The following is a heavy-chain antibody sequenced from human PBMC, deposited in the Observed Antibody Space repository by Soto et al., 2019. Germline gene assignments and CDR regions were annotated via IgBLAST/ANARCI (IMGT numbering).Heavy chain of an antibody. Sequence: VASVKVSCKASGYTFTAFYMNWVRQAPGQGLEWMGWVNPNTGVTKYAQKFQGRATMTRDTSINTAYMELSGLTSDDTAVYYCTTLRLDPWGQGTLVTVSS. CDR2: VNPNTGVT. J-gene: IGHJ5*02. D-gene: IGHD3-9*01. CDR3: TTLRLDP. CDR1: GYTFTAFY. V-gene: IGHV1-2*02.